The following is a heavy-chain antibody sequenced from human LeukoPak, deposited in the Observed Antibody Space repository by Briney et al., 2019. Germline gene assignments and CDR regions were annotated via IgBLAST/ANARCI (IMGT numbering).Heavy chain of an antibody. CDR2: IGAGNGRR. D-gene: IGHD2-21*02. J-gene: IGHJ4*02. CDR1: GYGFTKYA. Sequence: VASVTVSYKASGYGFTKYAVQWVRQAPGPRIEWMGGIGAGNGRRKYLQDFQGRVTINRVRAAGNAYMELSSVSSDGSAVGYCARGIWSTTLTAYYLDYWGQGTLVTVSS. CDR3: ARGIWSTTLTAYYLDY. V-gene: IGHV1-3*03.